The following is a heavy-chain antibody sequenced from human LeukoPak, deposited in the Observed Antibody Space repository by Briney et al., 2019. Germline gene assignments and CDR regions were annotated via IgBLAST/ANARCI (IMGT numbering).Heavy chain of an antibody. CDR2: IWYDGSNK. Sequence: GGSLRLSCAASGFTFSSYGMHWVRQAPGKGLEWVAVIWYDGSNKYYADSVKGRFTISRDNSKNTLYLQMNSLRAEDTAVYYCARDHVVTTLGFDYWGQGTLVTVSS. D-gene: IGHD4-23*01. V-gene: IGHV3-33*01. J-gene: IGHJ4*02. CDR1: GFTFSSYG. CDR3: ARDHVVTTLGFDY.